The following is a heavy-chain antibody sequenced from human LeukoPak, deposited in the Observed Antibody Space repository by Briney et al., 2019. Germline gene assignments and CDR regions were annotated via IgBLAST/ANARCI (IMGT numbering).Heavy chain of an antibody. Sequence: PGGSLRLSCAASGFTFSSYSMNWVRQAPGKGLEWVSSISSSSSYIYYADSVKGRFTISRDNAKNSLYLQMNSLRAEDTAVYYCARETWAAMSALSFDYWGQGTLVTASS. CDR2: ISSSSSYI. CDR1: GFTFSSYS. D-gene: IGHD2-15*01. CDR3: ARETWAAMSALSFDY. V-gene: IGHV3-21*01. J-gene: IGHJ4*02.